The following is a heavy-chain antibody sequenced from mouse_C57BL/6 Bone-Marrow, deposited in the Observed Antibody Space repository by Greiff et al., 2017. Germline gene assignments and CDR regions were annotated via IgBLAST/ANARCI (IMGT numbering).Heavy chain of an antibody. CDR1: GYTFTSYW. CDR2: IYPGSGST. Sequence: QVQLQQPGAELVKPGASVKMSCKASGYTFTSYWITWVKQRPGQGLEWIGDIYPGSGSTNYNEKFKSKATLNVDTSSSTAYMQLSSLTSEDSAVYYCALVITTVVAHYFDYWGQGTTLTVSS. CDR3: ALVITTVVAHYFDY. D-gene: IGHD1-1*01. V-gene: IGHV1-55*01. J-gene: IGHJ2*01.